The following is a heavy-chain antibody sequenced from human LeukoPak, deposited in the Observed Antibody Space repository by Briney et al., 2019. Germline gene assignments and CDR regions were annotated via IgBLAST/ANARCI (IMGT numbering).Heavy chain of an antibody. Sequence: SQTLSLICAISGDSVSSNSAAWNWIRQSPSRGLEWLGRTYYRSKWYNDYAVSVKSRITINPDTSKNQFSLQLNSVTPEDTAVYYCARDILLGDGYKRQDYYYYGMDVWGQGTTVTVSS. V-gene: IGHV6-1*01. D-gene: IGHD5-24*01. J-gene: IGHJ6*02. CDR2: TYYRSKWYN. CDR3: ARDILLGDGYKRQDYYYYGMDV. CDR1: GDSVSSNSAA.